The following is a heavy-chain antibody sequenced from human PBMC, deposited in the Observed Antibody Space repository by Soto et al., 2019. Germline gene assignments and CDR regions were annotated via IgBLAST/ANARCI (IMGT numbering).Heavy chain of an antibody. Sequence: SETLSLTCSVSGASIGSGDDYWTWIRQSPGKGLEWIGYISDSGSTFYNPSLRSRLTIALDTSKNHFSLKLNSVTAADTAVYYCAKYQPPEFDPWGQRIPVTVSS. J-gene: IGHJ5*02. D-gene: IGHD2-2*01. V-gene: IGHV4-30-4*08. CDR3: AKYQPPEFDP. CDR2: ISDSGST. CDR1: GASIGSGDDY.